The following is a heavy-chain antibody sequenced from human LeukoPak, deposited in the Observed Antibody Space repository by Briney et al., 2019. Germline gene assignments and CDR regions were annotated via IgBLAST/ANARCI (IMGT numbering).Heavy chain of an antibody. J-gene: IGHJ5*02. CDR2: IYYSGST. V-gene: IGHV4-39*01. Sequence: SETPSLTCTVSGGSISSSRYYWGWIRQPPGKGLEWIGSIYYSGSTYYNPSLKSRVTISVDTSKNQFSLKLSSVTAADTAVYYCARHGRIAAAGSPGPPGFDPWGQGTLVTVSS. CDR3: ARHGRIAAAGSPGPPGFDP. D-gene: IGHD6-13*01. CDR1: GGSISSSRYY.